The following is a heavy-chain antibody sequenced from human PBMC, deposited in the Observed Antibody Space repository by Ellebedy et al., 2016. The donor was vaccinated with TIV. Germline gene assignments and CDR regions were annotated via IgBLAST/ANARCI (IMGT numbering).Heavy chain of an antibody. Sequence: MPSETLSLTCAVSGGSISSSNWWSWVRQPPGKGLEWIGEIYHSGSTNYNPSLKSRVTISVDKSKNQFSLKLSSVTAADTAVYYCARERGSTWGYFDYWGQGTLVTVSS. CDR3: ARERGSTWGYFDY. CDR2: IYHSGST. CDR1: GGSISSSNW. V-gene: IGHV4-4*02. J-gene: IGHJ4*02. D-gene: IGHD5/OR15-5a*01.